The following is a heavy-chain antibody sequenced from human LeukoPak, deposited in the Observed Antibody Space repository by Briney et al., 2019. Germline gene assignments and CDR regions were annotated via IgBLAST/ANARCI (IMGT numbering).Heavy chain of an antibody. CDR3: ARDLGSGWLLTPGFFDY. CDR1: GYSISSGYY. J-gene: IGHJ4*02. CDR2: IYHSGST. Sequence: PSETLSLTCTVSGYSISSGYYWGWIRQPPGKGLEWIGSIYHSGSTYYNPSLKSRVTISVDTSKNQFSLKLSSVTAADTAVYYCARDLGSGWLLTPGFFDYWGQGTLVTVSS. V-gene: IGHV4-38-2*02. D-gene: IGHD6-19*01.